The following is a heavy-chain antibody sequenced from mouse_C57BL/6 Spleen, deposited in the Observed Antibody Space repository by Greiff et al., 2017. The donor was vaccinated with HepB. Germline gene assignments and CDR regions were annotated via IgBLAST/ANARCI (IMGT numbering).Heavy chain of an antibody. D-gene: IGHD2-1*01. CDR2: FYPGSGSI. CDR3: ARHEDALIYYDNRAWFAY. CDR1: GYTFTEYT. V-gene: IGHV1-62-2*01. J-gene: IGHJ3*01. Sequence: QVHVKQSGAELVKPGASVKLSCKASGYTFTEYTIHWVKQRSGQGLEWIGWFYPGSGSIKYNEKFKDKATLTADKSSSTVYMELSRLTSEDSAVYFCARHEDALIYYDNRAWFAYWGQGTLVTVSA.